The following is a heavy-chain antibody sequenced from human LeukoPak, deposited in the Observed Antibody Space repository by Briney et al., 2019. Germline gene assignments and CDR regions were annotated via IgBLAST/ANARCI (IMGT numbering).Heavy chain of an antibody. D-gene: IGHD3-22*01. J-gene: IGHJ4*02. V-gene: IGHV4-59*12. Sequence: SETLSLTCTVSGGSISSYYWSWIRQPPGKGLEWIAYISDIGSINYNPSLKSRVTISLDTSKNQFSLKLSSVTAADTAVYYCARDSLNYYDSSGYYDYWGQGTLVTVSS. CDR1: GGSISSYY. CDR2: ISDIGSI. CDR3: ARDSLNYYDSSGYYDY.